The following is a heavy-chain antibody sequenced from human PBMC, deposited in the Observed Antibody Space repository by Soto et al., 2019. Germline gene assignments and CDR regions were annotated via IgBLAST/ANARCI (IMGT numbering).Heavy chain of an antibody. J-gene: IGHJ4*02. D-gene: IGHD6-19*01. CDR2: ISSSGSSI. Sequence: EVQLVESGGGLGRPGGSLRLSCAASGFTFSSYDMNWVRQAPGKGLEWVSYISSSGSSIHYADSVKGRFTISRDNANNSLYLKMNSLRAEDTAVYYCATGDALVVAGKNVDCWGRGRLVTVSS. V-gene: IGHV3-48*03. CDR3: ATGDALVVAGKNVDC. CDR1: GFTFSSYD.